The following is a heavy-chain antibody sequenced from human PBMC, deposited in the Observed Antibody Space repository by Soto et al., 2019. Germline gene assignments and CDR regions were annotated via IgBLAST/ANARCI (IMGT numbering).Heavy chain of an antibody. J-gene: IGHJ5*01. V-gene: IGHV4-34*02. CDR2: NNHRGSS. CDR1: GESFSEYY. Sequence: QVQLQQWGAGLLKPSETLSLACAVDGESFSEYYWSWIRQPPGKGLEWIGENNHRGSSNYNPSLKSRVSIVVDSSRNQISLMLTSVTAADTGVYYCARVHPPPATGAGGWYTDSWGPGTLVTVSS. D-gene: IGHD6-19*01. CDR3: ARVHPPPATGAGGWYTDS.